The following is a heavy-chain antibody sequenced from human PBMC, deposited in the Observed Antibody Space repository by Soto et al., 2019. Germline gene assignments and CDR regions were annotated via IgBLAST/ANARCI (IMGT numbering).Heavy chain of an antibody. D-gene: IGHD1-20*01. V-gene: IGHV4-59*01. CDR3: ARESSGDHNPNWFDP. CDR2: IWFSGST. CDR1: GGSISPYY. J-gene: IGHJ5*02. Sequence: QVQLQESGPGLVKPSETLSLTCTVSGGSISPYYWSWVRQSPGKGLEWIGFIWFSGSTTYNPSLKSRVTMSVDMSKNQLSLELNSVTAADTAVYYCARESSGDHNPNWFDPWGQGTLVTVSA.